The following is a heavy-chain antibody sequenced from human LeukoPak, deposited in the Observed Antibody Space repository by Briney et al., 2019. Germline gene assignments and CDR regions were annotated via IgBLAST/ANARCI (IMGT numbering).Heavy chain of an antibody. J-gene: IGHJ4*02. V-gene: IGHV4-39*07. D-gene: IGHD2-15*01. CDR3: ARAPTSEIGYCSGGSCYSFDY. CDR2: IYYSGST. Sequence: GSLRLSCAASGFTFSSYAMSWVRQPPGKGLEWIGSIYYSGSTYYNPSLKSRVTISVDTSKNQFSLKLSSVTAADTAVYYCARAPTSEIGYCSGGSCYSFDYWGQGTLVTVSS. CDR1: GFTFSSYA.